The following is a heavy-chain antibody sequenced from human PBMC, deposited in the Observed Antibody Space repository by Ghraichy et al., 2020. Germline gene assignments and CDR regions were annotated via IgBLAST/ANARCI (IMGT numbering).Heavy chain of an antibody. CDR2: ISYDGSNK. J-gene: IGHJ4*02. CDR3: ARGLLGTTGTTRGVDY. Sequence: GGSLRLSCAASGFTFSSYAMHWVRQAPGKGLEWVAVISYDGSNKYYADSVKGRFTISRDNSKNTLYLQMNSLRAEDTAVYYCARGLLGTTGTTRGVDYWGQGTLVTVSS. D-gene: IGHD1-1*01. CDR1: GFTFSSYA. V-gene: IGHV3-30-3*01.